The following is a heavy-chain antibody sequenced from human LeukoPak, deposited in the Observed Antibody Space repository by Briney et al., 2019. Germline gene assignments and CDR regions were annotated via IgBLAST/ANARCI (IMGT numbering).Heavy chain of an antibody. CDR3: VREVIVTGIFDY. J-gene: IGHJ4*02. CDR1: GGSFSGYY. CDR2: IFYSGST. Sequence: SETLSLTCAVYGGSFSGYYWSWIRQPPGKGLEWIGYIFYSGSTYYNPSLKSRLTISVDTSKNQFSLKLSSVTAADTAVYHCVREVIVTGIFDYWGQGTLVTVSS. D-gene: IGHD3-9*01. V-gene: IGHV4-30-4*08.